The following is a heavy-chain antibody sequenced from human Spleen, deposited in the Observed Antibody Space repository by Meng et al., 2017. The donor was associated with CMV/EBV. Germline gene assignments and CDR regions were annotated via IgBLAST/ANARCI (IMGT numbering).Heavy chain of an antibody. CDR1: GGSISSDY. J-gene: IGHJ5*02. CDR2: ISYSGSA. V-gene: IGHV4-59*08. D-gene: IGHD1-26*01. Sequence: SETLSLTCIVSGGSISSDYWSWIRQPPGKGLEWIGYISYSGSADYNPSLKSRVIISVDTSKNQFSLKLSSVTAADTAVYYCARQGGSYFSHWFDPWGQGTLVTVSS. CDR3: ARQGGSYFSHWFDP.